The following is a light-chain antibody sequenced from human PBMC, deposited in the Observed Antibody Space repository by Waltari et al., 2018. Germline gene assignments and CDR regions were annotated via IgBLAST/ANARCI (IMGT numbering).Light chain of an antibody. V-gene: IGKV3-11*01. Sequence: EIVLTQSPATLCLSPGERFTLSCRASQSVNNYLAWYQQKPGQAPRLLIYAASSRATGFPARFSGNGSGTDFTLTISSLEAEDFAVYYCQQRSIRPPAYSFGQGTRLEIK. CDR1: QSVNNY. CDR3: QQRSIRPPAYS. CDR2: AAS. J-gene: IGKJ2*03.